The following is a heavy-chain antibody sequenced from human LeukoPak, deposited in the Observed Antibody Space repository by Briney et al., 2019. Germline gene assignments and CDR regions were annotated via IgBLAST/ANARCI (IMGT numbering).Heavy chain of an antibody. CDR3: ARDSPIWFGELHWYFDL. CDR2: IKQDGSEK. V-gene: IGHV3-7*01. CDR1: GFTFSSYW. J-gene: IGHJ2*01. D-gene: IGHD3-10*01. Sequence: GGSLRLSCAASGFTFSSYWMSWVRQAPGKGLEWVANIKQDGSEKYYVDSVKGRFTISRDNAKNSLYLQMNSLRAEDTAVYYCARDSPIWFGELHWYFDLWGRGTLVTVSS.